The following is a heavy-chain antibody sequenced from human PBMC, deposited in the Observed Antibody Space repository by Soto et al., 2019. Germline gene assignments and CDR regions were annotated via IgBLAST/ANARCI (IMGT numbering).Heavy chain of an antibody. Sequence: SGGSLRLSCAASGFTFSSYWMHWVRQGPGKGLVWVSRINSDGSSTNYADSVKGRFTVTRDNAKNTLYLQMNSLRAEDTAVYYCARPNVAGGTVALVKWGQGTMVTVSS. CDR1: GFTFSSYW. J-gene: IGHJ4*02. CDR3: ARPNVAGGTVALVK. V-gene: IGHV3-74*01. CDR2: INSDGSST. D-gene: IGHD6-13*01.